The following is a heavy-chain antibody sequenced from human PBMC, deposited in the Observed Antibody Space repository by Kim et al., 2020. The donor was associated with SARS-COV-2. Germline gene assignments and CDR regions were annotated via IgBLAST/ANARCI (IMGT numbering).Heavy chain of an antibody. CDR2: ISYDGSNK. J-gene: IGHJ6*02. V-gene: IGHV3-30*18. CDR1: GFTFSSYG. CDR3: AKDSPSGFGEYGMDV. D-gene: IGHD3-10*01. Sequence: GGSLRLSCAASGFTFSSYGMHWVRQAPGKGLEWVAVISYDGSNKYYADSVKGRFTISRDNSKNTLYLQMNSLRAEDTAVYYCAKDSPSGFGEYGMDVWGQGTTVTVSS.